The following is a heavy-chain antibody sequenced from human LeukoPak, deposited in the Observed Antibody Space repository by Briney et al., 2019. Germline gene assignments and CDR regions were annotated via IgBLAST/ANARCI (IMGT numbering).Heavy chain of an antibody. CDR3: AREISGSGSYYYFDY. CDR2: INPNSGGT. D-gene: IGHD3-10*01. Sequence: ASVKVSCKASGYTFTGYYMHWVRQAPGQGLEWMGWINPNSGGTNYAQKFQGRVTMTRDTSISTAYMELSRLRSDDTAVYYCAREISGSGSYYYFDYWGQGTLVTVSS. CDR1: GYTFTGYY. V-gene: IGHV1-2*02. J-gene: IGHJ4*02.